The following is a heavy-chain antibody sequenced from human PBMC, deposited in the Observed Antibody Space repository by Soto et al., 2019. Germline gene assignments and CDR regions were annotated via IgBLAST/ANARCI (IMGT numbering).Heavy chain of an antibody. Sequence: QVQLQESGPGLVKPSETLSLTCTVSGGSVSSGSYYWSWIRQPPGKGLEWIGYIYYSGSTNYNPSLKSRVTISVDTSKNQFSLKLSSLTAADTAVYYCARDGYSYGPDYWGQGTLVTVSS. J-gene: IGHJ4*02. CDR2: IYYSGST. CDR3: ARDGYSYGPDY. D-gene: IGHD5-18*01. V-gene: IGHV4-61*01. CDR1: GGSVSSGSYY.